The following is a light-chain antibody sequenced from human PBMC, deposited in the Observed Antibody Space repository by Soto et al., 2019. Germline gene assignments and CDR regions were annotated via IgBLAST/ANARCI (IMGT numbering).Light chain of an antibody. CDR2: DVS. Sequence: QSALTQPASVSGSPGQSIAISCIGSSSDVGGYNYVSWHQQHPGKAPTVVIYDVSNRPSGVSDRFSGSKSGNTASLTISGLQAEDEADYYCSSYTSSSTYVFGTGTKLTVL. V-gene: IGLV2-14*01. J-gene: IGLJ1*01. CDR3: SSYTSSSTYV. CDR1: SSDVGGYNY.